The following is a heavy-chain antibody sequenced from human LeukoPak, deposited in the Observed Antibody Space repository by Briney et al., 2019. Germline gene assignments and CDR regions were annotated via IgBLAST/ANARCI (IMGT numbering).Heavy chain of an antibody. CDR1: GGSFSGYY. CDR2: INHSGST. V-gene: IGHV4-34*01. D-gene: IGHD5-24*01. CDR3: ARVRRDGYNSPDY. J-gene: IGHJ4*02. Sequence: PXETLSLTCAVYGGSFSGYYWSWIRQPPGKGLEWIGEINHSGSTNYNPSLKSRVTISVDTSKNQFSLKLSSVTAADTAVYYCARVRRDGYNSPDYWGQGTLVTVSS.